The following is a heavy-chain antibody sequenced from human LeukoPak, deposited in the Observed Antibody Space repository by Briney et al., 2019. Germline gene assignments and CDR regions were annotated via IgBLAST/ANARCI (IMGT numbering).Heavy chain of an antibody. J-gene: IGHJ6*02. Sequence: ASVKVSCKASGYTFTSYGISWVRQAPGQGLEWMGRISAYNGNTNYAQKLQGRVTMTTDTSTSTAYMELRSLRSDDTAVYYCARLLAAAGLFEADYYYGMDVWGQGTTVTVSS. V-gene: IGHV1-18*01. CDR1: GYTFTSYG. D-gene: IGHD6-13*01. CDR3: ARLLAAAGLFEADYYYGMDV. CDR2: ISAYNGNT.